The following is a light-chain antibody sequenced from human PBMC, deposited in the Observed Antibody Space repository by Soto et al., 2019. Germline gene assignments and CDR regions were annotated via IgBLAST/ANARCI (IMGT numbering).Light chain of an antibody. Sequence: ELVLTQSPSTLSLSPGESATLSCRASQSFSSYLACYQQKPVQAPRLLIYDASKMATGIPARFSGRGSGTDFTLTISSLEPEDFAVYYCQQRSNWPPVITFGQGTRLEIK. CDR1: QSFSSY. CDR3: QQRSNWPPVIT. CDR2: DAS. J-gene: IGKJ5*01. V-gene: IGKV3-11*01.